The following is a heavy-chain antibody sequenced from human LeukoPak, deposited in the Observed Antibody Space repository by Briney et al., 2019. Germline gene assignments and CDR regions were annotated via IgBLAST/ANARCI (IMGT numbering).Heavy chain of an antibody. D-gene: IGHD5-18*01. J-gene: IGHJ6*03. CDR2: INPNSGGT. CDR3: ARGLGGYSYGYYYYYYYMDV. Sequence: GASVKVSCKASGYTFTGYYMYWVRQAPGQGLEWMGWINPNSGGTNYAQKFQGRVTMTRDTSISTAYMELSRLRSEDTAVYYCARGLGGYSYGYYYYYYYMDVWGKGTTVTVSS. V-gene: IGHV1-2*02. CDR1: GYTFTGYY.